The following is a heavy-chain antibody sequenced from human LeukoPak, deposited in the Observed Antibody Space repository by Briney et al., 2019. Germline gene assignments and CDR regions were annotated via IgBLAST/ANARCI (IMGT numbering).Heavy chain of an antibody. CDR3: TRRVGATSEVDQ. CDR1: GFSFSGSA. J-gene: IGHJ4*02. V-gene: IGHV3-73*01. Sequence: GGSLRLSCAASGFSFSGSAMHWVRQASGKGLEWLGRIRSKANSYATAYAASVKGRFTISRDDSKNTAYLQMNSLKTEDTAVYYCTRRVGATSEVDQWDQGTLVTVSS. D-gene: IGHD1-26*01. CDR2: IRSKANSYAT.